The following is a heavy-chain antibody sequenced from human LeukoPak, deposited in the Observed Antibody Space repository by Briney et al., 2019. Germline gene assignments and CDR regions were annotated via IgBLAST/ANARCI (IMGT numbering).Heavy chain of an antibody. CDR3: AKEGQERIFHFES. D-gene: IGHD2/OR15-2a*01. CDR2: VTGGGGT. Sequence: GGSLRLSCAGSGFTFNNHAMTWVRQAPGKGLEWVAAVTGGGGTFHADFVKGRFTISRDNSNNTLYLQMYSLRAEDTAVYYCAKEGQERIFHFESWGQGTLVLVSS. CDR1: GFTFNNHA. V-gene: IGHV3-23*01. J-gene: IGHJ4*02.